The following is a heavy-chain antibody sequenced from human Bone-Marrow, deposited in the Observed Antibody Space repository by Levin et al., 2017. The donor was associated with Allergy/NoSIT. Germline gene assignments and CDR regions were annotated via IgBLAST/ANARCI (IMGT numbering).Heavy chain of an antibody. V-gene: IGHV3-48*01. CDR2: ISTSSDTI. J-gene: IGHJ3*01. CDR1: GFIFSSYS. CDR3: ARFYDVLTTYYISGFDF. D-gene: IGHD3-9*01. Sequence: GGSLRLSCAASGFIFSSYSMNWVRQAPGKGLEWLSYISTSSDTIYYADSVKGRFTISRDNAKNSLYLQMNSLRAEDTAVYYCARFYDVLTTYYISGFDFWGQGTMITVSS.